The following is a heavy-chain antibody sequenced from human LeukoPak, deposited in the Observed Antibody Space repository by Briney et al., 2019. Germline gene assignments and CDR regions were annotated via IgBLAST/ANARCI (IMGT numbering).Heavy chain of an antibody. CDR3: ARGLRGQRAYYFDY. V-gene: IGHV3-21*01. J-gene: IGHJ4*01. Sequence: GGSLRLSCAASGFTFSSYSMNWVRQAPGKGLEWASSISSSSSYIYYADSVKGRFTISRDNAKNSLYLQMNSLRAEDTAVYYCARGLRGQRAYYFDYWGQGTLVTVSS. CDR2: ISSSSSYI. CDR1: GFTFSSYS.